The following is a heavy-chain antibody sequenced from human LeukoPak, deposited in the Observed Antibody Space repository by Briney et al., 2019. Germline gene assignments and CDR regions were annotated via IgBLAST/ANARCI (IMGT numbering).Heavy chain of an antibody. CDR2: IRGNGGGT. V-gene: IGHV3-23*01. D-gene: IGHD3-9*01. CDR1: GFTFSSYA. CDR3: AKGADTHVTGPDY. Sequence: GGSLRLSCAASGFTFSSYAMSWVRQAPGKGLEWVSRIRGNGGGTAYADSVRGRFTISRDNSMDTLYLQMNGLRVEDTAIYYCAKGADTHVTGPDYWGQGTLVTVSS. J-gene: IGHJ4*02.